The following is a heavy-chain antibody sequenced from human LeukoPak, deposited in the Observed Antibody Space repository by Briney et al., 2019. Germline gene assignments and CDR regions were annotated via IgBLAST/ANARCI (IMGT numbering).Heavy chain of an antibody. CDR3: ASKANCSGGRCPRGAFDI. CDR2: FYYSGST. J-gene: IGHJ3*02. V-gene: IGHV4-59*08. CDR1: GGSISSYY. D-gene: IGHD2-15*01. Sequence: SETLSLTCTVSGGSISSYYWSWIRQPPGKGLEWIGDFYYSGSTNYNPSLKSRVTISVDTSKNQFSLKLSSVTATDTAIYYCASKANCSGGRCPRGAFDIWGPGTKVTVSS.